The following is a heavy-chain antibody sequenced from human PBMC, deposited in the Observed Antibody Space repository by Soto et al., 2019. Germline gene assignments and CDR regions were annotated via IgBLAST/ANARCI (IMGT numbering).Heavy chain of an antibody. CDR3: ATDLGSWNYFSSLAY. V-gene: IGHV3-30*03. CDR1: GFTFSSYG. CDR2: ISYDGSNK. D-gene: IGHD1-7*01. Sequence: PGGSLRLSCAASGFTFSSYGMHWVRQAPGKGLEWVAVISYDGSNKYYADSVKGRFTISRDNSKNTLYLQMNSLRAEDTAVYYCATDLGSWNYFSSLAYWGQGTLVTVSS. J-gene: IGHJ4*02.